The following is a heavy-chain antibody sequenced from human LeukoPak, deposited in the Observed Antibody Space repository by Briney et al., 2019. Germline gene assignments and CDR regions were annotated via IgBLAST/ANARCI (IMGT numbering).Heavy chain of an antibody. V-gene: IGHV1-69*13. Sequence: GASVKVSCKASGGTFSSYAISWVRQAPGQGLEWMGGIIPIFGTANYAQKFQGRVTITADESTSTAYMELSSLRSEDTAVYYCARVGDYYPGRFDYWGQGTLVTVSS. CDR1: GGTFSSYA. J-gene: IGHJ4*02. D-gene: IGHD4-17*01. CDR2: IIPIFGTA. CDR3: ARVGDYYPGRFDY.